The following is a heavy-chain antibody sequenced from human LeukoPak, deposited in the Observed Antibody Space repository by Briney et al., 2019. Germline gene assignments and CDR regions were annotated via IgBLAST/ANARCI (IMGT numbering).Heavy chain of an antibody. CDR2: ISGGGDST. Sequence: GGSLRLSCVGSGFIFGKYAMTWVRQAPGKGLEWVSTISGGGDSTWNADSVKGRFTVSRDNSKNTLYLQMSSLRVEDTAVYYCAREFTSSIAAADYWGQGTLVTVSS. V-gene: IGHV3-23*01. CDR1: GFIFGKYA. CDR3: AREFTSSIAAADY. J-gene: IGHJ4*02. D-gene: IGHD6-6*01.